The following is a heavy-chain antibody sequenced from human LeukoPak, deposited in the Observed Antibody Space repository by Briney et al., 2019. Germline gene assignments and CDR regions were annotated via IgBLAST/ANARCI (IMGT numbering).Heavy chain of an antibody. CDR3: TTDGAGFDT. CDR1: GFTFSSYW. Sequence: GGSLRLSCAASGFTFSSYWMSWVRQAPGRGLEWVANIKQDGSEKYYVDSVKGRFTISRDNAKKSLYLEMNNLRAEDTAVYYCTTDGAGFDTWGQGVLVTVSS. CDR2: IKQDGSEK. V-gene: IGHV3-7*03. J-gene: IGHJ5*02.